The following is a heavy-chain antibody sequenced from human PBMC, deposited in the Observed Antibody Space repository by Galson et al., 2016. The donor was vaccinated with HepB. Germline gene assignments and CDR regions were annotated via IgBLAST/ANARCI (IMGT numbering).Heavy chain of an antibody. Sequence: SLRLSCAASGFSFSSYSMNWVRQAPGKGLEWVSSISTTTRTTYYADSVKGRFTISRDNTKNSLYLQMNSLRAEDPAVYYCGSGEDSYYYGMDVWGQGTSVTVSS. D-gene: IGHD3-10*01. CDR2: ISTTTRTT. CDR3: GSGEDSYYYGMDV. J-gene: IGHJ6*02. V-gene: IGHV3-21*01. CDR1: GFSFSSYS.